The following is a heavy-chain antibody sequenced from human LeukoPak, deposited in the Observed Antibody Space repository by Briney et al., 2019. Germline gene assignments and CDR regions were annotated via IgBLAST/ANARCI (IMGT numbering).Heavy chain of an antibody. V-gene: IGHV1-69*13. J-gene: IGHJ6*02. D-gene: IGHD5/OR15-5a*01. CDR1: GGTFSSYA. CDR3: ARDDPSTIRPMSGMDV. CDR2: IIPIFGTA. Sequence: ASVKVSCKASGGTFSSYAISWVRQAPGQGLEWMGGIIPIFGTANYAQKFQGRVTITADESTSTAYMELSSLRSEDTAVYYCARDDPSTIRPMSGMDVWGQGTTVTVSS.